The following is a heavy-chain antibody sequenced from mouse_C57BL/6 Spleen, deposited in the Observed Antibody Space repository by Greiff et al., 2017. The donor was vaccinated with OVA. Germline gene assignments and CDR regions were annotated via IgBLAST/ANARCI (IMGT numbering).Heavy chain of an antibody. CDR2: IDPETGGT. CDR1: GYTFTDYE. Sequence: QVQLQQSGAELVRPGASVTLSCKASGYTFTDYEMHWVKQTPVHGLEWIGAIDPETGGTAYNQKFKGKAILTADKSSSTAYMELRSLTSEDSAVYYCTRRGVYYPSRGHFDYWGQGTTLTVSS. V-gene: IGHV1-15*01. J-gene: IGHJ2*01. CDR3: TRRGVYYPSRGHFDY. D-gene: IGHD2-1*01.